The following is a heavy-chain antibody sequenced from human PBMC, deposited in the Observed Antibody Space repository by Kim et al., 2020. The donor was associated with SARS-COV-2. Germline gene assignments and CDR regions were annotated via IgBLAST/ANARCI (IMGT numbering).Heavy chain of an antibody. V-gene: IGHV4-4*07. D-gene: IGHD2-15*01. Sequence: STNYNPTLQSRVIMSIDTSKNQFSLELSAVTAADTAVYYCAREMLHNWFDPWGQGTLVTVSS. CDR2: ST. CDR3: AREMLHNWFDP. J-gene: IGHJ5*02.